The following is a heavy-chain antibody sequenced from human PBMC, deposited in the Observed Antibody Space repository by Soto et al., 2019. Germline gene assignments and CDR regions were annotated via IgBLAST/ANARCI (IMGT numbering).Heavy chain of an antibody. J-gene: IGHJ6*02. D-gene: IGHD1-1*01. CDR2: IYHSVST. Sequence: QVQLQESGPGLVKPSGTLSLTCAVSGGSISSSNWWSWVRQPPGKGLEWIGEIYHSVSTNYNPSLKSRVTISVDKSKNQFSLKLSSVTAADTAVYYCARDRKWIQLDYYYGMDVWGQGTTVTVSS. V-gene: IGHV4-4*02. CDR1: GGSISSSNW. CDR3: ARDRKWIQLDYYYGMDV.